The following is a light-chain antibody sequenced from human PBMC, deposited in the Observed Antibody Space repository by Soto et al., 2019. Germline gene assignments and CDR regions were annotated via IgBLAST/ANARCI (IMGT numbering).Light chain of an antibody. CDR3: AAWDDSLSFCV. J-gene: IGLJ3*02. CDR2: RNN. CDR1: SSNIGSNY. Sequence: QSVLTQPPSASGTPGQRVTISCSGSSSNIGSNYVYWYQQLPGTAPKLLIYRNNQRPSGVPDRFSGSKSGTSASLAIIGLRSEDEADDYCAAWDDSLSFCVFGVGTKLTVL. V-gene: IGLV1-47*01.